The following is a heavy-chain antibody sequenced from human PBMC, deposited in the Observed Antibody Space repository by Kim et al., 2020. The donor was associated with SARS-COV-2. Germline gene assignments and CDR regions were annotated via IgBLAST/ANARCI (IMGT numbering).Heavy chain of an antibody. CDR1: GFTFTSSA. CDR2: IVVGSGNT. D-gene: IGHD4-17*01. J-gene: IGHJ6*03. CDR3: AADPSYGDRKTNYYYYYMDV. Sequence: SVKVSCKASGFTFTSSAVQWVRQARGQRLEWIGWIVVGSGNTNYAQKFQERVTITRDMSTSTAYMELSSLRSEDTAVYYCAADPSYGDRKTNYYYYYMDVWGKGTTVTVSS. V-gene: IGHV1-58*01.